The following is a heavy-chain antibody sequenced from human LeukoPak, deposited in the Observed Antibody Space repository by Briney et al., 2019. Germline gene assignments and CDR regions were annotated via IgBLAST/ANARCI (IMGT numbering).Heavy chain of an antibody. D-gene: IGHD6-19*01. J-gene: IGHJ4*02. CDR1: GFTFSSYE. Sequence: GGSLRLSCAASGFTFSSYEMNWVRQAPGKGLGWVSYISSGSTIYDADSVKGRFTISRDNAKNSLYLQMNSLRAEDTAVYYCARESTAVAGAPFDYWGQGTLVTVSS. CDR3: ARESTAVAGAPFDY. V-gene: IGHV3-48*03. CDR2: ISSGSTI.